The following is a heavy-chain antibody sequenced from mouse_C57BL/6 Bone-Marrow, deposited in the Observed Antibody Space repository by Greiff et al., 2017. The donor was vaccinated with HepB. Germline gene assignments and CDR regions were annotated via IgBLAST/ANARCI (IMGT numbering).Heavy chain of an antibody. D-gene: IGHD2-3*01. CDR2: IDPENGDT. Sequence: EVQVVESGAELVRPGASVKLSCTASGFNIKDDYMHWVKQRPEQGLEWIGWIDPENGDTEYASKFQGKATITADTSSNTAYLQLSSLTSEDTAVYYCTTLYRYFDVWGTGTTVTVSS. V-gene: IGHV14-4*01. J-gene: IGHJ1*03. CDR3: TTLYRYFDV. CDR1: GFNIKDDY.